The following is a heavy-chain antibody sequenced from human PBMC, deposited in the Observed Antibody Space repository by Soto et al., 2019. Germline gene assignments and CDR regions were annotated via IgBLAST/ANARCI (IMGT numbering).Heavy chain of an antibody. D-gene: IGHD2-15*01. CDR3: AKDLGVAAIPRKRWFDP. CDR1: GFTFSSYA. J-gene: IGHJ5*02. V-gene: IGHV3-23*01. CDR2: ISGSGGST. Sequence: GGSLRLSCAASGFTFSSYAMSWVRQAPGKGLEWVSAISGSGGSTYYADSGKGRFTISRDNSKNTLYLQMNSLRAEDTAVYYCAKDLGVAAIPRKRWFDPWGQGTLVTVSS.